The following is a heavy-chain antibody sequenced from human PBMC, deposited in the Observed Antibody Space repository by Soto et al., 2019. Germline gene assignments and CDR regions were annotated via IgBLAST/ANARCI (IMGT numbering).Heavy chain of an antibody. Sequence: SGPTLVNPTQTLTLTFTFSGFSLSTSGMCVSWIRQPPGKALEWLALIDWDDDKYYSTSLKTRLTISKDTSKNQVVLTMTNMDPVDTATYYCARIRGVTPTQYFDYWGQGTLVTVSS. D-gene: IGHD4-4*01. V-gene: IGHV2-70*01. CDR1: GFSLSTSGMC. CDR2: IDWDDDK. J-gene: IGHJ4*02. CDR3: ARIRGVTPTQYFDY.